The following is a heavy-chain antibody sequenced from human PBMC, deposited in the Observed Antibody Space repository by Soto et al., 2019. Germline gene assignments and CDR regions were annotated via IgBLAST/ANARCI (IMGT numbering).Heavy chain of an antibody. CDR2: ISGSGGST. Sequence: PGGSLILSCAASGFTFTTAWINWVRQAPGKGLEWVSAISGSGGSTYYTDSVKGRFTISRDNSKNTLYLQMNSLRAEDTAVYYCAKLGRGPPIDPGATNLIHSDYWGQGTLVTVSS. D-gene: IGHD1-26*01. J-gene: IGHJ4*02. CDR3: AKLGRGPPIDPGATNLIHSDY. CDR1: GFTFTTAW. V-gene: IGHV3-23*01.